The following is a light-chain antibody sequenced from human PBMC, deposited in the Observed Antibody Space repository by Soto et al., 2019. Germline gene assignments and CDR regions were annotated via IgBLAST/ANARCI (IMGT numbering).Light chain of an antibody. CDR3: QQSYSTPQT. J-gene: IGKJ1*01. V-gene: IGKV1-39*01. CDR1: QSISSY. Sequence: DIQMTQSPSSLSASVGDRVTITCRASQSISSYLNWYQQKPGKAPKLLIYAASSLQSGVPSRFSGSGSGTDFTLTISSLQHEEFATYYCQQSYSTPQTFGQETKVDIK. CDR2: AAS.